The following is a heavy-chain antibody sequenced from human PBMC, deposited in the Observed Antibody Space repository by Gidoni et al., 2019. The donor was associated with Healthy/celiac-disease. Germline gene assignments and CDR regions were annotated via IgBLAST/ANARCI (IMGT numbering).Heavy chain of an antibody. Sequence: EVQLVESGGRFVKPGGSLRLSCAAPGLTFRTAWMSWVRQAPGKGREWVGRIKSKTDGGTTDYAAPVKGRFTISRDDSKNTLYLQMNSLKTEDTAVYYCRGSSSHYYYYYGMDVWGQGTTVTVSS. D-gene: IGHD6-6*01. CDR2: IKSKTDGGTT. CDR1: GLTFRTAW. J-gene: IGHJ6*02. V-gene: IGHV3-15*01. CDR3: RGSSSHYYYYYGMDV.